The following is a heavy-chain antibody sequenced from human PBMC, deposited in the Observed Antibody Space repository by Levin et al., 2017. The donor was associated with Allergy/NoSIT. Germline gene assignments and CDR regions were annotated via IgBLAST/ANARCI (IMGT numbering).Heavy chain of an antibody. D-gene: IGHD3-10*01. CDR2: ISYDASNK. CDR3: AKSNRRHFGEFLEY. Sequence: PGGSLRLSCAASGFTFRSYGMHWVRQAPGKGLEWVAVISYDASNKYYADSVKGRFTISRDNSKNTVYLQMNSLRAEDAALYYCAKSNRRHFGEFLEYWGQGTLVAVSS. V-gene: IGHV3-30*18. J-gene: IGHJ4*02. CDR1: GFTFRSYG.